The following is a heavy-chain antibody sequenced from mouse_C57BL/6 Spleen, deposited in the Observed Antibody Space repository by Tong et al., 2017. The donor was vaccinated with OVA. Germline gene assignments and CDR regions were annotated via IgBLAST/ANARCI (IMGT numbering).Heavy chain of an antibody. CDR1: GFTFSSYA. Sequence: EVQLQESGGGLVKPGGSLKLSCAASGFTFSSYAMSWVRQTPEKRLEWVATISDGGSYTYYPDSVKGRFTISRDNAKNKLYLQMSRRRSEDTAMYYCARYGSSYYDYWGKGTTLTVSS. CDR2: ISDGGSYT. V-gene: IGHV5-9-2*01. J-gene: IGHJ2*01. D-gene: IGHD1-1*01. CDR3: ARYGSSYYDY.